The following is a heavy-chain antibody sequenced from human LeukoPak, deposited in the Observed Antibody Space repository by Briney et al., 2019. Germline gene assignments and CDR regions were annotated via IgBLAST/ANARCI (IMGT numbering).Heavy chain of an antibody. J-gene: IGHJ5*02. Sequence: GESLKISCKGSGYSFTSYWIGWVRQMPGKGLGWMGIIYPGDSDTRYSPSFQGQVTISADKSISTAYLQWSSLKASDTAMYYCARCPYYGSGNYTLMPWFDPWGQGTLVTVSS. V-gene: IGHV5-51*01. CDR1: GYSFTSYW. D-gene: IGHD3-10*01. CDR3: ARCPYYGSGNYTLMPWFDP. CDR2: IYPGDSDT.